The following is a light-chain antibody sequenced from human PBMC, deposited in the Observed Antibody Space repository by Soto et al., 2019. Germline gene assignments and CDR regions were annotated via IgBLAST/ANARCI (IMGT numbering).Light chain of an antibody. V-gene: IGKV3-15*01. J-gene: IGKJ3*01. CDR3: QQYNNWPT. CDR2: GAS. Sequence: EIVMTQSPATLSVSPGERATLSCRASQSVSSNLAWYQQKPGQAPRLLIYGASTRATGIPARFSGSGSGTAFTLTLSSLQSEDFAVYSCQQYNNWPTFGPGAKVDIK. CDR1: QSVSSN.